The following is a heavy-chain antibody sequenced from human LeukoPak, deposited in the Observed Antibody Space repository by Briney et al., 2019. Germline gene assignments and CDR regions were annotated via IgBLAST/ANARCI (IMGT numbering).Heavy chain of an antibody. J-gene: IGHJ5*02. CDR3: ARDWPNRIAAAGIWFDP. CDR1: GFTFSDNG. CDR2: VWYDGSNK. V-gene: IGHV3-33*01. Sequence: GGSLRLSCAASGFTFSDNGMHWVRQAPGKGLEGGAVVWYDGSNKFYADSVKGRFTISRDNSKNTVYLEMNSLRVEDTAVYYCARDWPNRIAAAGIWFDPWGQGTLVTVSS. D-gene: IGHD6-13*01.